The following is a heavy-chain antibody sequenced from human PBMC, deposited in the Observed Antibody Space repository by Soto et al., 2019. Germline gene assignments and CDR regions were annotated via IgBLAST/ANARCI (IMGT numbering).Heavy chain of an antibody. CDR3: ALRFMVRGAFDP. D-gene: IGHD3-10*01. Sequence: QVRLVESGGGLVQPGGSLRLSCVASGFTFTDYYMSWFRQAPGKGLEWVSQISSTGATIYYADSVKGRFTISRDNAENSLYLQMTSLRGEDTAMYYCALRFMVRGAFDPWGQGTLVTVSS. CDR2: ISSTGATI. CDR1: GFTFTDYY. V-gene: IGHV3-11*01. J-gene: IGHJ5*02.